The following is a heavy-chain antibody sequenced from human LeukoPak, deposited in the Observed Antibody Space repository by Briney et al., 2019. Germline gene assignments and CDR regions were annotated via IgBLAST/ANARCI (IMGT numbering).Heavy chain of an antibody. CDR2: IWYDGSNK. CDR1: GFTFSSYG. Sequence: PGGSLRLSCAASGFTFSSYGMHWVRQAPGKGLEWVAVIWYDGSNKYYADSVKGRFTISRDNSKNTLYLQMNSLRAEDTAVYYCAKGVEMATILYFQHWGQGTLVTVSS. CDR3: AKGVEMATILYFQH. J-gene: IGHJ1*01. D-gene: IGHD5-24*01. V-gene: IGHV3-33*06.